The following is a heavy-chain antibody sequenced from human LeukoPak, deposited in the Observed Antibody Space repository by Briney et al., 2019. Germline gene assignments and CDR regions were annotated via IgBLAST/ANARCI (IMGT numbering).Heavy chain of an antibody. CDR2: IWYDGSNK. CDR3: ARWPVTEQEGDYGAFDI. CDR1: GFTFSSYG. D-gene: IGHD4-17*01. V-gene: IGHV3-33*01. Sequence: PGGSLRLSCAASGFTFSSYGMHWVRQAPGKGLELVAVIWYDGSNKYYADSVKGRFTISRDNSKNTLYLQMNSLRAEDTAVYYCARWPVTEQEGDYGAFDIWGQGTMVTVSS. J-gene: IGHJ3*02.